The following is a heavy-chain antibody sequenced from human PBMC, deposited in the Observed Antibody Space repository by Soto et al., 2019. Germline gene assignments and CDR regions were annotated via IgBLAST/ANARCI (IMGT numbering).Heavy chain of an antibody. CDR2: INHSGST. CDR1: GGSFSGYY. J-gene: IGHJ6*03. V-gene: IGHV4-34*01. Sequence: SETLSLTCAVYGGSFSGYYWSWIRQPPGKGLEWIGEINHSGSTNYNPSLKSRVTISVDTSKNQFSLKLSSVTAADTAVYYCARVDGPARRVYYYYYMDVWGKGTTVTVSS. D-gene: IGHD6-6*01. CDR3: ARVDGPARRVYYYYYMDV.